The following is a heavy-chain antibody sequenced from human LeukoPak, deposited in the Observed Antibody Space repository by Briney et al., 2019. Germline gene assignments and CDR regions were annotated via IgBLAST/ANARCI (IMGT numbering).Heavy chain of an antibody. V-gene: IGHV3-21*01. Sequence: GGSLRLSCAASGFTFSSYSMNWVRQAPGKGLEWVSSISSSSSYIYYADSVKGRFTISRDNAKNSLYLQMNSLRAEDTAVYYCARGILGDYYPFLHNSWFDPWGQGTLVTVSS. CDR2: ISSSSSYI. CDR1: GFTFSSYS. CDR3: ARGILGDYYPFLHNSWFDP. D-gene: IGHD2-15*01. J-gene: IGHJ5*02.